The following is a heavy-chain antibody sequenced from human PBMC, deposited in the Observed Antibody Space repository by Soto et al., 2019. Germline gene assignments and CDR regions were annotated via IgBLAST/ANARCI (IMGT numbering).Heavy chain of an antibody. D-gene: IGHD2-2*02. J-gene: IGHJ3*02. V-gene: IGHV4-39*01. CDR1: GGSISSSSDF. Sequence: SETLSLTCSVSGGSISSSSDFWVCFRQPPGKGLECIGTLRSSGTILCNPSLRSRVTMSLDTSKNPFSLEVSSVSAADAAVYYCASYSEKYRPFYIWGEGKMVNV. CDR3: ASYSEKYRPFYI. CDR2: LRSSGTI.